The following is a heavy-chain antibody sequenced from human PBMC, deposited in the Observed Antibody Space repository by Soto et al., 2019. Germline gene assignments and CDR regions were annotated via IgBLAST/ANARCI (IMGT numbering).Heavy chain of an antibody. CDR3: VRAAGYSGNDYVYYYGMDV. V-gene: IGHV3-33*01. D-gene: IGHD5-12*01. J-gene: IGHJ6*02. CDR2: VWYDGGNK. Sequence: QVQLVESGGGVVQPGRSLRLSCAASGFTFRNYGMHWVRQAPAKGLEWVALVWYDGGNKNYVDSVKGRFTISRDNSKNTLNLQMNSLRDEDTAVYYCVRAAGYSGNDYVYYYGMDVWGQGTTVTVSS. CDR1: GFTFRNYG.